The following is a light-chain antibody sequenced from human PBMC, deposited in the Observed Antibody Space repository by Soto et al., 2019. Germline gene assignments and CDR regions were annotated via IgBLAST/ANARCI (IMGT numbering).Light chain of an antibody. Sequence: QSALTQPASVSGSPGQSITISCTGTSSDVGGYNYVSWYQQHPGKAPKLMIYDVSNRPSGVSNLFSGSKSGNTASLTISRLQAEDEADYYCSSYPSSSTLVFGGGTKVTVL. CDR1: SSDVGGYNY. V-gene: IGLV2-14*01. CDR2: DVS. CDR3: SSYPSSSTLV. J-gene: IGLJ2*01.